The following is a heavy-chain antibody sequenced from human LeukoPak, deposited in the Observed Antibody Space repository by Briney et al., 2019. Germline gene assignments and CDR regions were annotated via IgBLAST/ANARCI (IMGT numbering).Heavy chain of an antibody. D-gene: IGHD3-22*01. CDR1: GGSFSGYY. V-gene: IGHV4-59*01. CDR3: ARWYYYDSSGAVDY. CDR2: IYYTGST. J-gene: IGHJ4*02. Sequence: PSETLSLTCAVYGGSFSGYYWSWIRQPPGKGLEWIGYIYYTGSTNYNPSLKSRVTISVDTSKNQFSLKLSSVTAADTAVYYCARWYYYDSSGAVDYWGQGTLVTVSS.